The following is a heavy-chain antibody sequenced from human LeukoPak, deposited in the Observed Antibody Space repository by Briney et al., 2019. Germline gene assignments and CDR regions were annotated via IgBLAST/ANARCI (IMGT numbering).Heavy chain of an antibody. J-gene: IGHJ4*02. D-gene: IGHD6-13*01. CDR3: TRVTIHGSSDS. CDR1: RGSIINYY. CDR2: IYYSGNT. V-gene: IGHV4-59*01. Sequence: PSETLSLTCTVSRGSIINYYWSWIRQPQGKGLEWLGYIYYSGNTKYNPSLKSRVTISVDTSENQFSLSLTSVTAADTAVYYCTRVTIHGSSDSWGQGTLVTVSS.